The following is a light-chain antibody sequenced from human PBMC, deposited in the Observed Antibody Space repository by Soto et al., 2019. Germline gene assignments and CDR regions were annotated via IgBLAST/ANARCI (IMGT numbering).Light chain of an antibody. J-gene: IGLJ2*01. CDR2: DVS. CDR1: SSDIGAYDF. V-gene: IGLV2-14*01. Sequence: QSVLTQSASVSGSPGQSITISCTGTSSDIGAYDFVSWYQQHPGKAPKLMIFDVSNRPSGVSNRFSGAKSGNRASLTISGLQAEDEADYYCSSYSSNSTQVIFGGRTKLTVL. CDR3: SSYSSNSTQVI.